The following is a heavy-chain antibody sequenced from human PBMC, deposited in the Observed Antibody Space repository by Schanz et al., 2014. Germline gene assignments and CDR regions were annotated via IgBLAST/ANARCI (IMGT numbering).Heavy chain of an antibody. CDR2: INPSGGST. D-gene: IGHD6-13*01. CDR1: GYTFTCYY. CDR3: ARDGEAAAGCDY. V-gene: IGHV1-46*03. J-gene: IGHJ4*02. Sequence: QVQLVQSGAEVKKPGASVKVSCKASGYTFTCYYMHWVRQAPGQGLEWMGIINPSGGSTSYAQKFQGRVTMTRDTSTSTVYMELSSLRSEDTAVYYCARDGEAAAGCDYWGQGTLVTVSS.